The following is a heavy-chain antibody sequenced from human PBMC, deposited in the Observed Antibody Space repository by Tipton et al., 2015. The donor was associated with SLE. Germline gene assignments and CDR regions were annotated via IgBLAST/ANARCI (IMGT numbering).Heavy chain of an antibody. D-gene: IGHD5-12*01. Sequence: LRLSCSASGLSLSGYALHWVRQAPGKGLEWIGNLYYTGSTYYNPSLKSRVTISLDTSKNQFSLKLSSVTAADTAVYYCARRHYSGPFDSWGQGALVTVSS. J-gene: IGHJ4*02. CDR1: GLSLSGYA. V-gene: IGHV4-38-2*01. CDR3: ARRHYSGPFDS. CDR2: LYYTGST.